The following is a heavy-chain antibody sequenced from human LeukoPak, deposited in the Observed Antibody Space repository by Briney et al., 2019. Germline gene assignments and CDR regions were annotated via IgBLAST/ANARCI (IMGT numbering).Heavy chain of an antibody. CDR3: ASGLTYYYDSSGYYSYYFDY. Sequence: SETLSLTCTVSGGSISSYYWSWIRQPPGKGLEWIGYIYYSGSTNYNPSLKSRVTISVDTSKNQFSLKLSSVTAADTAVYYCASGLTYYYDSSGYYSYYFDYWGQGTLVTVSS. V-gene: IGHV4-59*01. CDR1: GGSISSYY. CDR2: IYYSGST. J-gene: IGHJ4*02. D-gene: IGHD3-22*01.